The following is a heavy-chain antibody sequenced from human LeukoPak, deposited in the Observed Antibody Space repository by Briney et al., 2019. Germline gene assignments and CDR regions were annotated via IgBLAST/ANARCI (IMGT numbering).Heavy chain of an antibody. V-gene: IGHV5-51*01. Sequence: KVSCKASGYTFTNYWIGWVRQMPGKGLEWMGIIYPGDSDTRYSPSFQGQVTISADKSISTAYLQWSGLKASDTAIYYCARDGPGIAAADYWGQGTLVTVSS. CDR1: GYTFTNYW. D-gene: IGHD6-13*01. CDR3: ARDGPGIAAADY. J-gene: IGHJ4*02. CDR2: IYPGDSDT.